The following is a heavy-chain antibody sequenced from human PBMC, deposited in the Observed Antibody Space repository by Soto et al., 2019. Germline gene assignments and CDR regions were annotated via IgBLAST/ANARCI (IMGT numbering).Heavy chain of an antibody. D-gene: IGHD6-6*01. J-gene: IGHJ4*02. V-gene: IGHV3-33*01. Sequence: QVQLVESGGGVVQPGRSLRLSCAASGFTFSSYGMHWVRQAPGKGLEWVAVIWYDGSNKYYADSVKGRFTISRDNSKNTLYLQMNSLRAEDTAVYYCARAQSIFIEYSSSWVFDYWGQGTLVTVSS. CDR3: ARAQSIFIEYSSSWVFDY. CDR2: IWYDGSNK. CDR1: GFTFSSYG.